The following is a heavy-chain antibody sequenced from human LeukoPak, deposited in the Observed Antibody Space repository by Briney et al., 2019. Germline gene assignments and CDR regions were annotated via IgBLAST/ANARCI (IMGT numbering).Heavy chain of an antibody. J-gene: IGHJ4*02. CDR2: IKQDGSER. CDR3: ARESVRRISMRAKGYFDY. Sequence: GGSLRLSCTVSGFVYSAFWMSWVRQVPGKGLEWVANIKQDGSERYYVDSVNGRFTISRDNAKNTVFLQMDSLRVEDTAVYYCARESVRRISMRAKGYFDYWGQGTRVTVSS. D-gene: IGHD3-22*01. V-gene: IGHV3-7*01. CDR1: GFVYSAFW.